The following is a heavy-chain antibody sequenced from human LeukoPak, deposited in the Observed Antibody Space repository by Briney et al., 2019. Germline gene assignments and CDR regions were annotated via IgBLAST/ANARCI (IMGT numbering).Heavy chain of an antibody. CDR3: VRDGMGPLPYDW. CDR1: GFNCRNYW. D-gene: IGHD1-14*01. CDR2: IDPDGRER. V-gene: IGHV3-74*03. J-gene: IGHJ4*02. Sequence: GWSPRYYCAATGFNCRNYWINSVRHARVSCLVSVAHIDPDGRERKYADFVKGRFTISRDNAKDTLSLQMSSLRVDDTALYYCVRDGMGPLPYDWWGQGTLVTVSS.